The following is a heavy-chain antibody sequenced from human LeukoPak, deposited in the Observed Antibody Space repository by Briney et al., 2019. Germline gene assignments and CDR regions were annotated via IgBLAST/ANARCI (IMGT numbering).Heavy chain of an antibody. D-gene: IGHD1-26*01. J-gene: IGHJ3*02. CDR3: ARVSHSGSLDMHFDI. Sequence: GGSLRLSCAASGFTFSSYAMSWVRQAPGKGLEWVSAISGSGVSTYYADSVKGRFTISSDNSKNTLYLQMDSLRAEDTAVYYCARVSHSGSLDMHFDIWGQGTMVTVSS. V-gene: IGHV3-23*01. CDR1: GFTFSSYA. CDR2: ISGSGVST.